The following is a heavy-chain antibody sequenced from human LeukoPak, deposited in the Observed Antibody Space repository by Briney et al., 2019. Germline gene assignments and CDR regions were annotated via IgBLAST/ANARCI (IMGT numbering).Heavy chain of an antibody. D-gene: IGHD4-17*01. CDR1: GFTFSSYG. J-gene: IGHJ4*02. CDR2: ISGSGGST. CDR3: AKDLRAVTTFDY. V-gene: IGHV3-23*01. Sequence: GGSLRLSRAASGFTFSSYGMSWVRQAPGKGLEWVSAISGSGGSTYYADSVKGRFTISRDNSKNTLYLQMNSLRAEDTAVYYCAKDLRAVTTFDYWGQGTLVTVSS.